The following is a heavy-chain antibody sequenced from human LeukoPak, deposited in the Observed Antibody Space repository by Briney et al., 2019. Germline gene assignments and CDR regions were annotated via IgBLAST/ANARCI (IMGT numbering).Heavy chain of an antibody. CDR3: PRRIQEMAPYYFDY. CDR2: INSDGGST. Sequence: GGSLRLSCTASGFTFSSYWMHWVRQAPGKGLVWVSRINSDGGSTSYADSVKGRFTISRDNAKNTLYLQMNSLRAEDTAVYYCPRRIQEMAPYYFDYWGQGTLVTVSS. CDR1: GFTFSSYW. D-gene: IGHD5-24*01. V-gene: IGHV3-74*01. J-gene: IGHJ4*02.